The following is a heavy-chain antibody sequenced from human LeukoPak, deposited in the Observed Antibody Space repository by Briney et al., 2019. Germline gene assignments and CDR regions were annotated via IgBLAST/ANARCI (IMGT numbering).Heavy chain of an antibody. V-gene: IGHV1-2*04. J-gene: IGHJ4*02. CDR1: GYTFTGYY. Sequence: ASVKVSCKASGYTFTGYYLHWVRQDPGQGLEWMGRINPNSGDTDYTQRFQDWVTMTRDTSTSTAYMELSRLRSGDTAVYYCARDKYYYGSGTFYSSAVFDYWGQGTLVAVSS. CDR3: ARDKYYYGSGTFYSSAVFDY. D-gene: IGHD3-10*01. CDR2: INPNSGDT.